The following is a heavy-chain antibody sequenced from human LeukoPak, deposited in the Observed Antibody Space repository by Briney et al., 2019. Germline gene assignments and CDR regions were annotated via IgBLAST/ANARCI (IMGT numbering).Heavy chain of an antibody. J-gene: IGHJ5*02. CDR2: MYYNGNT. CDR3: AREEGGHWFDP. Sequence: SETLSLTCAVSGYSISSGYYWGWIRQPPGKGLEWIGSMYYNGNTYYNPSLKSRVTISIDTSKNQFSLRLSSVTAADTAVYYCAREEGGHWFDPWGQGTLVTVSS. V-gene: IGHV4-38-2*01. CDR1: GYSISSGYY.